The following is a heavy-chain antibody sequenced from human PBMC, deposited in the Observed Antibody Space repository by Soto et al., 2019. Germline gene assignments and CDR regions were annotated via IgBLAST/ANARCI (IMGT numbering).Heavy chain of an antibody. J-gene: IGHJ4*02. V-gene: IGHV3-23*01. CDR2: ISGSGGST. CDR3: ARDPGSSYGPPDY. D-gene: IGHD5-18*01. CDR1: GFTFSSYA. Sequence: GGSLRLSCAASGFTFSSYAMSWVRQAPGKGLEWVSAISGSGGSTYYADSVKGRFTISRDNSKNTLYLQMNSLRAEDTAVYYCARDPGSSYGPPDYWGQGTLVTVSS.